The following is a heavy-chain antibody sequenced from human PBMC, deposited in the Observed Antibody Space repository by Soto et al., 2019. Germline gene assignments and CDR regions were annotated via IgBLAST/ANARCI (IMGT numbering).Heavy chain of an antibody. Sequence: PGGSLRLSCAASGFTFRNYGMQWVRQAPGKGLEWVALISYDGSVKGRFTISRDNSKNTLYLQMNSLRPEDTAVYYCAKEKRAYSYGGPFDSWGQGALVTVSS. D-gene: IGHD5-18*01. CDR1: GFTFRNYG. V-gene: IGHV3-30*18. CDR2: ISYDG. J-gene: IGHJ4*02. CDR3: AKEKRAYSYGGPFDS.